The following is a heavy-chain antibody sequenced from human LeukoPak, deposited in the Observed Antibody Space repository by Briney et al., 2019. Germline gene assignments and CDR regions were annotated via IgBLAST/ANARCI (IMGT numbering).Heavy chain of an antibody. J-gene: IGHJ6*03. D-gene: IGHD3-10*01. CDR3: ARHQSPYGSGSYYNVDYYYMDV. V-gene: IGHV5-51*01. CDR1: GYSFTSYW. Sequence: GESLKISCKGSGYSFTSYWIDWVRQMPGKGLEWMGIIYPGDSDTRYSPSFQGQVTISADKSISTAYLQWSSLKASDTAMYYCARHQSPYGSGSYYNVDYYYMDVWGKGTTVTVSS. CDR2: IYPGDSDT.